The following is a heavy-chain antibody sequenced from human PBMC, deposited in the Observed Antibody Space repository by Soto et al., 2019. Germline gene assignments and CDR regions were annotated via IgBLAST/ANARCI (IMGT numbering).Heavy chain of an antibody. Sequence: GGSLRLSCAASGFTFRTYAMSWVRQAPGKGLEWVSAIRASGDRTYFADSVKGRFTISRDNTKNTLYLQMNSLRAEDTALYYCAKDQSSSYCDSSGSLYYWGQGTLVTVSS. J-gene: IGHJ4*02. D-gene: IGHD3-22*01. CDR1: GFTFRTYA. V-gene: IGHV3-23*01. CDR2: IRASGDRT. CDR3: AKDQSSSYCDSSGSLYY.